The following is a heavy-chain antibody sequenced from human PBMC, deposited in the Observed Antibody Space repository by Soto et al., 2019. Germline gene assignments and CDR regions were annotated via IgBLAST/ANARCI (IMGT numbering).Heavy chain of an antibody. V-gene: IGHV1-24*01. CDR3: ATDYYDSSGHQGGY. CDR2: FDPEDGET. Sequence: ASGKVCCKVAGYCLTELSMHWVRQAPGKGLEWMGGFDPEDGETIYAQKFQGRVTMTEDTSTDTAYMELSSLRSEDTAVYYCATDYYDSSGHQGGYWGQGTLVTVSS. CDR1: GYCLTELS. D-gene: IGHD3-22*01. J-gene: IGHJ4*02.